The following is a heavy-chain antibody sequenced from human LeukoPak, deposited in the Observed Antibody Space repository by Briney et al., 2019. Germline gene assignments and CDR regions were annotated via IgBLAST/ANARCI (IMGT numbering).Heavy chain of an antibody. D-gene: IGHD2-2*01. Sequence: PGGSLRLSCAASGFTFSDYYMSWIRQAPGKGPEWVSYISSSGSTIYYADSVKGRFTISRDNAKNSLYLQMNSLRAEDTAVYYCAREKIVVVPAARAYYYYYGMDVWGQGPTVTVSS. CDR3: AREKIVVVPAARAYYYYYGMDV. V-gene: IGHV3-11*01. CDR1: GFTFSDYY. J-gene: IGHJ6*02. CDR2: ISSSGSTI.